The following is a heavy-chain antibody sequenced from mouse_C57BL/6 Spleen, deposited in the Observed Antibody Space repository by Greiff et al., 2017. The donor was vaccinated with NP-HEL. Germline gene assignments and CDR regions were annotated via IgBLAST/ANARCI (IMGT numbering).Heavy chain of an antibody. Sequence: QVQLQQPGAELVKPGASVKLSCKASGYTFTSYWMQWVKQRPGPGLEWIGEIDPSDSYTNYNQKFKGKATLTVDTSSSTAYMQLSSLTSEDSAVYYCARGVTTVVANAMDYWGQGTSVTVSS. CDR1: GYTFTSYW. CDR2: IDPSDSYT. J-gene: IGHJ4*01. CDR3: ARGVTTVVANAMDY. V-gene: IGHV1-50*01. D-gene: IGHD1-1*01.